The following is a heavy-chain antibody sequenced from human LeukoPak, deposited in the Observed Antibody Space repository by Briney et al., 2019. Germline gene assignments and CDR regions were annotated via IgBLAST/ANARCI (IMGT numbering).Heavy chain of an antibody. Sequence: ASVMVSCKASGYDFSRYDINWVRLAPGQGLEWMGWMNPNNGDTDYAQNFQGRVTMTRDTSTSTAYMELSRLRSDDTAVYYCARVQGGQQLVIGLDYWGQGTLVTVSS. J-gene: IGHJ4*02. V-gene: IGHV1-8*01. CDR3: ARVQGGQQLVIGLDY. CDR2: MNPNNGDT. CDR1: GYDFSRYD. D-gene: IGHD6-13*01.